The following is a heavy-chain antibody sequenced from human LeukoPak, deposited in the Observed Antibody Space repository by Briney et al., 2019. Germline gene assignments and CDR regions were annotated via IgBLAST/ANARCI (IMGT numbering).Heavy chain of an antibody. CDR3: ARSAAGTYY. Sequence: GRSLRLSCAASGFAFSRYGMNWVRQAPGKGLEWVSSISSSSSYKYYTDSVKGRFTISRDNAKNSLYLQMNSLRAEDTAVYYCARSAAGTYYWGQGTLVTVSS. J-gene: IGHJ4*02. CDR1: GFAFSRYG. CDR2: ISSSSSYK. V-gene: IGHV3-21*01. D-gene: IGHD1-1*01.